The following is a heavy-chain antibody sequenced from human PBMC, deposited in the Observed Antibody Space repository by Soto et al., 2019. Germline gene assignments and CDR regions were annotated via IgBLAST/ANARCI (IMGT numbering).Heavy chain of an antibody. CDR2: ISGSSGST. CDR3: AKGGVQVFDY. J-gene: IGHJ4*02. V-gene: IGHV3-23*01. CDR1: GFTFSSYA. Sequence: EVQLLESGGGLVQPGGSLRLSCAASGFTFSSYAMSWVRQAPGKGLEWVSTISGSSGSTYYADSVKGRFTISRDNSKNTLYMQMNRLRAEDTAVYYCAKGGVQVFDYWGQGTLVTVSS. D-gene: IGHD2-8*02.